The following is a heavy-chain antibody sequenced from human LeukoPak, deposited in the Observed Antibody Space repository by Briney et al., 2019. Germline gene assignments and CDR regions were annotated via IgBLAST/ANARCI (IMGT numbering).Heavy chain of an antibody. J-gene: IGHJ4*02. Sequence: PGGSLRPSCSASGYRFSTYGMSWVRQAPGKGLEWVSTVTGAGSSTYYADSEKGRFTITRDNAKNTLYLQMNILRAEDTAVYYCAKGHYGDYVASDHWGQGTLVTVSS. CDR3: AKGHYGDYVASDH. V-gene: IGHV3-23*01. D-gene: IGHD4-17*01. CDR2: VTGAGSST. CDR1: GYRFSTYG.